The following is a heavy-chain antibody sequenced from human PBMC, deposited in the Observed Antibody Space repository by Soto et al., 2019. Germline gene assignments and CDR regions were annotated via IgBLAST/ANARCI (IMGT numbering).Heavy chain of an antibody. CDR3: ARGQDIVATSVE. D-gene: IGHD5-12*01. CDR1: GGSFSGYY. V-gene: IGHV4-34*01. Sequence: PSETLSLTCAVYGGSFSGYYWSWIRQPPGKGLEWIGEINHSGSTNYNPSLKSRVTISVDTSKNQFSLKLSSVTAADTAVYYCARGQDIVATSVEWGQGTLVTVSS. J-gene: IGHJ4*02. CDR2: INHSGST.